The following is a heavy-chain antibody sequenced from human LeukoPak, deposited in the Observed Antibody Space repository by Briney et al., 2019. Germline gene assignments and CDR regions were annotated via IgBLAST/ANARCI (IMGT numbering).Heavy chain of an antibody. D-gene: IGHD3-3*01. J-gene: IGHJ4*02. CDR1: GGSVSSGSYY. CDR3: AKVSFGVVLGYFDY. V-gene: IGHV4-31*03. CDR2: IYYSGST. Sequence: PSETLSLTCTVSGGSVSSGSYYWSWIRQPPGKGLEWIGYIYYSGSTYYNPSLKSRVTISVDTSKNQFSLKLSSVTAADTAVYYCAKVSFGVVLGYFDYWGQGTLVTVS.